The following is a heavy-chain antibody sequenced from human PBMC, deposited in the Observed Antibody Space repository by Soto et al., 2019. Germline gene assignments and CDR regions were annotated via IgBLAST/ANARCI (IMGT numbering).Heavy chain of an antibody. CDR3: ARAPPGPAPRWGV. J-gene: IGHJ6*02. CDR2: IYPTGKT. Sequence: SETLSLTCTVSNGSISSGGYSWSWIRQTPGKGLEWIGYIYPTGKTYYIPSLKNRATLSIDTSQNQFSLQLTSVTAADTAVYYCARAPPGPAPRWGVWGHGTTVTVSS. D-gene: IGHD3-16*01. V-gene: IGHV4-30-2*01. CDR1: NGSISSGGYS.